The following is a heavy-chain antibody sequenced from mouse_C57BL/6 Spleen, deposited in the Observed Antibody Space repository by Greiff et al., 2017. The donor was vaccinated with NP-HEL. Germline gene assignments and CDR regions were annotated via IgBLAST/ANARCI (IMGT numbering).Heavy chain of an antibody. J-gene: IGHJ1*03. Sequence: EVQLQQSGPELVKPGASVKIPCKASGYTFTDYNMDWVKQSHGKSLEWIGDINPNNGGTIYNQKFKGKATLTVDKSSSTAYMELRSLTSEDTAVYYGARRGALYYGGYFDVWGTGTTVTVSS. CDR2: INPNNGGT. CDR1: GYTFTDYN. V-gene: IGHV1-18*01. CDR3: ARRGALYYGGYFDV. D-gene: IGHD1-1*01.